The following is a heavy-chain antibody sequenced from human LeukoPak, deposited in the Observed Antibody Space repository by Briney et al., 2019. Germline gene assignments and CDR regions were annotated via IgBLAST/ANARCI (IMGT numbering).Heavy chain of an antibody. CDR2: IYSGGST. D-gene: IGHD2-21*02. CDR3: ARFCGGDCYSGDYFDY. CDR1: GFTVSSNY. V-gene: IGHV3-66*01. J-gene: IGHJ4*02. Sequence: PGGSLRLSCAASGFTVSSNYMSWVRQAPGKGLEWVSVIYSGGSTYYADSVKGRFTISRDNSKNTLYLQMNSLRAEDTAVYYCARFCGGDCYSGDYFDYWGQGTLVTVSS.